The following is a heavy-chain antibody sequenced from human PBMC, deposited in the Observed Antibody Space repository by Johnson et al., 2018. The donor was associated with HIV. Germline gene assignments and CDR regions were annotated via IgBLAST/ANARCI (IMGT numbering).Heavy chain of an antibody. J-gene: IGHJ3*02. CDR3: ARDPELDYFDNRAFDI. D-gene: IGHD3-22*01. Sequence: VQLVESGGGLVQPGGSLRLSCAASGFTVSSNYMSWVRQAPGKGLEWVSVIYSGGRTYYADSVKGRFTISRDNSKNTLYLQMNSLRPEDTAVYYCARDPELDYFDNRAFDIWGQGTMVTVSS. V-gene: IGHV3-66*02. CDR2: IYSGGRT. CDR1: GFTVSSNY.